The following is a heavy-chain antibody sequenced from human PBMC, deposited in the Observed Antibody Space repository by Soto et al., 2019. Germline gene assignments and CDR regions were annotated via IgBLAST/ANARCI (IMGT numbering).Heavy chain of an antibody. CDR3: ARHSITMVRGVINKRQPPYYYMDV. Sequence: SETLSLTCTVSGGSISSYYWSWIRQPPGKGLEWIGYIYYSGSTNYNPSLKSRVTISVDTSKNQFSLKLSSVTAADTAVYYCARHSITMVRGVINKRQPPYYYMDVWGKGTTVTVSS. V-gene: IGHV4-59*08. J-gene: IGHJ6*03. CDR1: GGSISSYY. D-gene: IGHD3-10*01. CDR2: IYYSGST.